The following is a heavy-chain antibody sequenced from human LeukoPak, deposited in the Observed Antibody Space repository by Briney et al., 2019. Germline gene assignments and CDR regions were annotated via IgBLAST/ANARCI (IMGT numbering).Heavy chain of an antibody. Sequence: GGSLRLSCAASGFTFSDYYMSWIRQAPGKGLEWVSYISSSGSTIYYADSVKGRFTTSRDTSKNTLYLQMSSLRPDDTAVYYCARDRQSMAQYYFDFWGQGSLVTVSS. CDR1: GFTFSDYY. CDR2: ISSSGSTI. V-gene: IGHV3-11*04. CDR3: ARDRQSMAQYYFDF. D-gene: IGHD5-24*01. J-gene: IGHJ4*02.